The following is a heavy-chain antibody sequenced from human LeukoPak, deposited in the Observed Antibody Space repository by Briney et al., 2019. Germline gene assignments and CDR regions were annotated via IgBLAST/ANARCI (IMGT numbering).Heavy chain of an antibody. CDR1: GFTFSSYS. CDR2: ISSSSSTI. Sequence: GGSLRLSCAASGFTFSSYSRNWVRQAPGKGLEWVSYISSSSSTIYYADSVKGRFTISRDNAKNSLYLQMNSLRAEDTAVYYCARVPHYDILTGYYKASGYGMDVWGQGTTVTVSS. D-gene: IGHD3-9*01. V-gene: IGHV3-48*01. CDR3: ARVPHYDILTGYYKASGYGMDV. J-gene: IGHJ6*02.